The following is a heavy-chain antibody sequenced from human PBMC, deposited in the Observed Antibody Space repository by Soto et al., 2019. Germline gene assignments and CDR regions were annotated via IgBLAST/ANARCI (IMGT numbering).Heavy chain of an antibody. J-gene: IGHJ4*02. CDR3: SRQIRFLEWLLSYFDY. CDR2: VYYSGST. V-gene: IGHV4-39*01. D-gene: IGHD3-3*01. CDR1: GGSVSSSSYY. Sequence: SETLSLTCTVSGGSVSSSSYYWGWVRQPPGKGLEWIGSVYYSGSTYYNPSLESRVTISVDKSKNQFSLKLSSVTAADTAVYYCSRQIRFLEWLLSYFDYWGQGTLVTVSS.